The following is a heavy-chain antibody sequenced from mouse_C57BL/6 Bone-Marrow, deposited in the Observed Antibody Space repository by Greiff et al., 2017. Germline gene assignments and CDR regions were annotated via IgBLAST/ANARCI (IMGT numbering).Heavy chain of an antibody. CDR3: ARQADY. CDR2: ISSGGSYT. CDR1: GFTFSSYG. V-gene: IGHV5-6*01. Sequence: EVQVVESGGDLVKPGGSLKLSCAASGFTFSSYGMSWVRQTPDKRLEWVATISSGGSYTYYPDSVKGRFTISRDNAKNTLYLQMSSLKSEDTAMYYCARQADYWGQGTSVTVSS. J-gene: IGHJ4*01.